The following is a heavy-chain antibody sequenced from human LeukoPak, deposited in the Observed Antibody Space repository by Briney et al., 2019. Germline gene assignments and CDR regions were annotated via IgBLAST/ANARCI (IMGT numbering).Heavy chain of an antibody. J-gene: IGHJ4*02. CDR3: ARKISGSWSFDY. CDR2: ISSGGGTI. D-gene: IGHD1-26*01. V-gene: IGHV3-11*04. CDR1: GFIFSDHY. Sequence: NPGGSLRLSCAASGFIFSDHYMSWIRQAPGKGLEWVSLISSGGGTIYYADSVKGRFTISRDNARNSLYLQMDSLRAEDTAVYYCARKISGSWSFDYWGQGTLVTVSS.